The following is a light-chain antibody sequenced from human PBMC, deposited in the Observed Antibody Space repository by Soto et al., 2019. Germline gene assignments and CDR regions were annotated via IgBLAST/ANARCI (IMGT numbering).Light chain of an antibody. CDR3: SSYTGSSTHVV. Sequence: QSALTQPASVSGSPGQSITISCTGTSSDVGGYNYVSWYQQHPGKAPKLMIYEVSNRPSGVSNRFSGSKSGTTASLTISGVQAEDEADYYCSSYTGSSTHVVFGGGTKVTVL. V-gene: IGLV2-14*01. J-gene: IGLJ2*01. CDR1: SSDVGGYNY. CDR2: EVS.